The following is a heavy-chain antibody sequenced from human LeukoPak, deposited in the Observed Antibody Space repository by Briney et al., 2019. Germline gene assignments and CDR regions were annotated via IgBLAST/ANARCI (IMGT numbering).Heavy chain of an antibody. V-gene: IGHV1-24*01. J-gene: IGHJ4*02. Sequence: ASVKVSCKVSGYTLTELSMHWVRQAPGKGLEWMGGFDPEDGETIYAQKFQGRVTMTEDTSTDTAYMELRSLRSDDTAVYYCARDYLGPYYFDYWGQGTLVTVSS. CDR2: FDPEDGET. CDR3: ARDYLGPYYFDY. D-gene: IGHD3-10*01. CDR1: GYTLTELS.